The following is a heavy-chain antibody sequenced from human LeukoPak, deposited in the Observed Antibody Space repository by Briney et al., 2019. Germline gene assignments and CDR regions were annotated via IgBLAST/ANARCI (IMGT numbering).Heavy chain of an antibody. Sequence: ASVKVSCKSSGYTFTGYYMHWVRQAPGQGLEWMGWINPNSGGTNYAQKFQGRVTMTRDNSISTAYMELSRLRSDDTAVYYCAAGDTAMVRIDYRGQGTLVTVSS. V-gene: IGHV1-2*02. CDR2: INPNSGGT. CDR1: GYTFTGYY. D-gene: IGHD5-18*01. J-gene: IGHJ4*02. CDR3: AAGDTAMVRIDY.